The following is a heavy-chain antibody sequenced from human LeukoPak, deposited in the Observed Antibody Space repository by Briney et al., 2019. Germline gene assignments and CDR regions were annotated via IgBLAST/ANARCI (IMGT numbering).Heavy chain of an antibody. CDR1: GFTFRSYG. CDR3: ARDRRAGYNCGPQDI. V-gene: IGHV3-33*01. J-gene: IGHJ3*02. CDR2: IWYDGSNK. D-gene: IGHD5-18*01. Sequence: PGGSLRLSCAASGFTFRSYGMHWVRQAPGKGLEWVAVIWYDGSNKYYADSVKGRFTISRDNSKNTLFLQMNSLRAEDTAIYYCARDRRAGYNCGPQDIWGQGTMVTVSS.